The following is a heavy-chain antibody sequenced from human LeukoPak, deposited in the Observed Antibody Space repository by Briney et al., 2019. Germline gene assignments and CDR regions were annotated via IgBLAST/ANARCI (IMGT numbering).Heavy chain of an antibody. CDR3: ARHLLGLDP. V-gene: IGHV4-59*08. J-gene: IGHJ5*02. CDR2: IYYSGST. Sequence: TSETLSLTCTVSGGSISSYYWSWIRQPPGTGLEWIGYIYYSGSTNYNPSLKSRVTISVDTSKNQFSLKLSSVTAADTAVYYCARHLLGLDPWGQGTLVTVSS. CDR1: GGSISSYY.